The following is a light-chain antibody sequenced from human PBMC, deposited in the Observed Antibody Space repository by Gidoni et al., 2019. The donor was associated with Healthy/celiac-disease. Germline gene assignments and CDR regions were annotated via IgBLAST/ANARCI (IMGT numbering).Light chain of an antibody. V-gene: IGKV1-39*01. J-gene: IGKJ2*04. CDR1: QSISSY. CDR2: AAS. Sequence: DIQMTQSPSSLSASVGDRVTITCRASQSISSYFNWYQQKPGKAPKLLIYAASSLQSGVPSRFSGSGSGTDFTLTISSLQPEDFATYYCQQGYSTPCSFGQGTRLEIK. CDR3: QQGYSTPCS.